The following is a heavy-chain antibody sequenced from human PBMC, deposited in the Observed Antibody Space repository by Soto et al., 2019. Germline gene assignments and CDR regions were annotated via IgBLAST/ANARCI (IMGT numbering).Heavy chain of an antibody. CDR3: THRRDYAGNSWVRTHIWAFDC. CDR1: GFSLSTSRVG. J-gene: IGHJ4*01. CDR2: IYWDDDK. V-gene: IGHV2-5*02. Sequence: VSGPTLVNPTQTLILTCTFSGFSLSTSRVGVGWIRQPPGKALEWLALIYWDDDKRYSPSLKSRLTITKDTSKNQVVLTMTNMDPVDTATYYFTHRRDYAGNSWVRTHIWAFDCWGQGTLVTVSS. D-gene: IGHD4-17*01.